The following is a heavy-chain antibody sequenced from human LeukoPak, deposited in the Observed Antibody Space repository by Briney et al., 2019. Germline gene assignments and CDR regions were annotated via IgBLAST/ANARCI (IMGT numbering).Heavy chain of an antibody. Sequence: SETLSLTCAVYRGSFSGYYWSWIRQPPGKGLEWIGEIHHSGSTNYNPSLKSRVTISVDMSKNQFSLKLRCVTTAVTAVYYCAREGDSSVYYDYWGQGTLVTVSS. CDR2: IHHSGST. V-gene: IGHV4-34*01. J-gene: IGHJ4*02. D-gene: IGHD3-22*01. CDR1: RGSFSGYY. CDR3: AREGDSSVYYDY.